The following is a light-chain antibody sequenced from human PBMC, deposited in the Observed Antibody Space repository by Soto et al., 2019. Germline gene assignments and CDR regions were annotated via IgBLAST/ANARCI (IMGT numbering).Light chain of an antibody. Sequence: DIQMTQSPSTLSGSVGDRVTITCRARQTISSWLAWYQHKPGKAPKLLIYKASTLKSGVPSRFSGSRSGTEFTLTISSLQPDDFATYYCQHYNSYSEAFGQGTKVELK. V-gene: IGKV1-5*03. CDR2: KAS. J-gene: IGKJ1*01. CDR3: QHYNSYSEA. CDR1: QTISSW.